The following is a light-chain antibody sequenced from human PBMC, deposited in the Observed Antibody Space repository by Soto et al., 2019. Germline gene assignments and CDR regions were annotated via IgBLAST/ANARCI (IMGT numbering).Light chain of an antibody. Sequence: QSALTQPRSVSGSPGQSVTISCTGTSSDVGGYNYVSRYQQHPGKAPKLMIYDVNKRPSGVPDRFSGSKSGNTASLTISGLQAEDEADYYCCSYAGSYTWVFGGGTKLTVL. CDR3: CSYAGSYTWV. CDR1: SSDVGGYNY. V-gene: IGLV2-11*01. J-gene: IGLJ2*01. CDR2: DVN.